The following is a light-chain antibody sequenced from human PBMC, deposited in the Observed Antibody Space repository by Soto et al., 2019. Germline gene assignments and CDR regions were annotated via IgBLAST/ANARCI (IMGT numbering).Light chain of an antibody. Sequence: EIVLTQSPGTLSLSPGEGVTLSCRASQSVSNTYLAWYQQKPGQAPRLLIYDASTRATGIPDRFSGSGSGTDFTLTISRLEPEDFAVYYCQQYDTSPSTFGQGTKLEIK. CDR1: QSVSNTY. J-gene: IGKJ2*02. CDR3: QQYDTSPST. V-gene: IGKV3-20*01. CDR2: DAS.